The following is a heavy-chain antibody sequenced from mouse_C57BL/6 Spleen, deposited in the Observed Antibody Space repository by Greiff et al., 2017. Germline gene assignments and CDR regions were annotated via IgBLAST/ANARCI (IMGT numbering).Heavy chain of an antibody. D-gene: IGHD1-1*02. CDR2: INPSNGGT. CDR3: ARNYYGSHYYYAMDY. Sequence: VQLQQPGTELVKPGASVKLSCKASGYTFTSYWMHWVKQRPGQGLAWIGNINPSNGGTNYNDKFKSKATLTVDKSYSTAYMQLSRLTSEDSAVYKCARNYYGSHYYYAMDYWGQGTSVTVSS. J-gene: IGHJ4*01. V-gene: IGHV1-53*01. CDR1: GYTFTSYW.